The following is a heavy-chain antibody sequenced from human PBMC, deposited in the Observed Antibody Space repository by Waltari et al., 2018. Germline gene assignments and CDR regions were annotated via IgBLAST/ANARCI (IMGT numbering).Heavy chain of an antibody. CDR3: DNWFDP. CDR2: ISSSSSYI. V-gene: IGHV3-21*01. CDR1: GFPFSSSS. Sequence: EVQLVASGGGLVKPGGSLRPSCSASGFPFSSSSMNWVHQAPGKGLEWGASISSSSSYIYEADSVKGRVNISRDKAKNSLYLQMNSRRAEDTAVYYCDNWFDPWGQGTLVTGSS. J-gene: IGHJ5*02.